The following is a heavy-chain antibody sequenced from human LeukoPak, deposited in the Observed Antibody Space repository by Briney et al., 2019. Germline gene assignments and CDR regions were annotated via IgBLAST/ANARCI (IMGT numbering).Heavy chain of an antibody. V-gene: IGHV3-21*01. D-gene: IGHD6-13*01. CDR3: ARDSAAAGS. CDR2: ISSSSSYI. CDR1: RFNLSSHS. J-gene: IGHJ4*02. Sequence: PGGSLRLSCAASRFNLSSHSMNWVPQAPGKELEWVSSISSSSSYIYYADSVKGRFTISRDNAKNSLYLQMNSLRAEDTAVYYCARDSAAAGSWGQGTLVTVSS.